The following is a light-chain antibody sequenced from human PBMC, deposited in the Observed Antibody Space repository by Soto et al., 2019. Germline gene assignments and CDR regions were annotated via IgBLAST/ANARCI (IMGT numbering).Light chain of an antibody. CDR2: DAS. V-gene: IGKV1-5*01. J-gene: IGKJ1*01. CDR3: QQYNSYPAT. Sequence: DIKMTQSPATLSASVGDRVTITCRASQSISSWLAWYQQKPGKAPKLLIYDASSLESGVPSRFSGSGSGTEFTLTISSLQPDDFATYYCQQYNSYPATFGQGTKVDI. CDR1: QSISSW.